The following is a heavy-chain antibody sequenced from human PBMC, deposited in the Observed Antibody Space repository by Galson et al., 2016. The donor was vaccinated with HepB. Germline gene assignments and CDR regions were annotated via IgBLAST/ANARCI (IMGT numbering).Heavy chain of an antibody. V-gene: IGHV3-13*01. CDR3: GRGGYYGSGSIDD. CDR2: IGNAGDT. Sequence: SLRLSCAASGFTFSSYDMHWVRQPPGKGLEWVSGIGNAGDTYYPGSVKGRFTISRENAKNSFFLQMNSLRAGDTAVYDCGRGGYYGSGSIDDWGQGTLVTVSS. D-gene: IGHD3-10*01. J-gene: IGHJ4*02. CDR1: GFTFSSYD.